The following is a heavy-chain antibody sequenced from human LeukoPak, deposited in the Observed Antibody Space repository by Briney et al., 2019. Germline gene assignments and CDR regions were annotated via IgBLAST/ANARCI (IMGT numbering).Heavy chain of an antibody. D-gene: IGHD5-18*01. Sequence: SVKVSCKASGGTFSSYAISWVRQAPGQGLEWMGGIIPIFGTASYAQKFQGRVTITADESTSTAYMELSSLRSEDTAVYYCATVDTAMVTPFDYWGQGTLVTVSS. CDR3: ATVDTAMVTPFDY. J-gene: IGHJ4*02. CDR1: GGTFSSYA. V-gene: IGHV1-69*01. CDR2: IIPIFGTA.